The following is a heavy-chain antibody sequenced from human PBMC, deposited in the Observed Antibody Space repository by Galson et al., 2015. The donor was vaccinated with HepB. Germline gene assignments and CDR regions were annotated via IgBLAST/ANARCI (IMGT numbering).Heavy chain of an antibody. CDR1: GFTFSSYG. CDR2: IWYDGSNK. Sequence: SLRLSCAASGFTFSSYGMHWVRQAPGKGLEWVAVIWYDGSNKYYADSVKGRFTISRDNSKNTLYLQMNSLRAEDTAVCYCARDGYCSSTGCYRRTGGLFDYWGQGTLVTVSS. CDR3: ARDGYCSSTGCYRRTGGLFDY. V-gene: IGHV3-33*01. D-gene: IGHD2-2*03. J-gene: IGHJ4*02.